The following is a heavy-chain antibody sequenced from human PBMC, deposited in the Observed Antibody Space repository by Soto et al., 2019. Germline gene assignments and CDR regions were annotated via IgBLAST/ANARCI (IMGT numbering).Heavy chain of an antibody. CDR2: IYYSGST. CDR1: GGSISSGGYY. CDR3: ARGRNDHYDSSGYYGI. V-gene: IGHV4-31*03. D-gene: IGHD3-22*01. Sequence: SETLSLTCTVSGGSISSGGYYWSWIRQHPGKGLEWIGYIYYSGSTYYNPSLKSRVTISVDTSKNQFSLELSSVTAADTAVYYCARGRNDHYDSSGYYGIWGQGTLVTVSS. J-gene: IGHJ4*02.